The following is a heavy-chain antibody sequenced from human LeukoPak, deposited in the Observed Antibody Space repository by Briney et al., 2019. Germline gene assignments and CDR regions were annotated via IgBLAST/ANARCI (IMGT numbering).Heavy chain of an antibody. V-gene: IGHV1-2*02. D-gene: IGHD5-18*01. CDR3: ARGYRGYSYGLNWFDP. CDR1: GYTFTGYY. Sequence: ASVKVSCKVSGYTFTGYYMHWVRQAPGQGLEWMGWINPNSGGTNYAQKFQGRVTMTRDTSISTAYMELSRLRSDDTAVYYCARGYRGYSYGLNWFDPWGQGTLVTVSS. J-gene: IGHJ5*02. CDR2: INPNSGGT.